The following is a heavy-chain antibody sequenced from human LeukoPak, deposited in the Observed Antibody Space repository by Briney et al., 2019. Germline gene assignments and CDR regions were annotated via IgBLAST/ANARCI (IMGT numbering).Heavy chain of an antibody. V-gene: IGHV3-7*01. Sequence: GGSLRLSCAASGFTFSSYWMSWVRQAPGKGLEWVANIKQDGSDKYYVDSVKGRFTISGDNAKNSVYLQMNSLRAEDTALYYCARAVAENWFDPWGQGTLVTVSS. CDR3: ARAVAENWFDP. CDR2: IKQDGSDK. D-gene: IGHD6-19*01. CDR1: GFTFSSYW. J-gene: IGHJ5*02.